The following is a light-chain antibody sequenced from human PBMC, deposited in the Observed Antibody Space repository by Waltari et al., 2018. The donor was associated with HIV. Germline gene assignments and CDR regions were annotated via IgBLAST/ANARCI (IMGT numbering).Light chain of an antibody. CDR2: STN. CDR1: RSNLGRNT. CDR3: AAWDDNLNGWV. V-gene: IGLV1-44*01. Sequence: QSVLPQPPSASGTPGQRVTISCSGSRSNLGRNTVNCYQQLPGTAPKLLIYSTNQRPSGVPDRFSGSKSGTSASLAISGLQSEDEADYYCAAWDDNLNGWVFGGGTKLTVL. J-gene: IGLJ3*02.